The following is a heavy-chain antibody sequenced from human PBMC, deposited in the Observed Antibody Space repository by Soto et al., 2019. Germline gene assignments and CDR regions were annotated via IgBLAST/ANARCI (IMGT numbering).Heavy chain of an antibody. V-gene: IGHV3-48*03. CDR3: ARYCSSTSCAGHDAFDI. D-gene: IGHD2-2*01. Sequence: GGSLRLACAASGFTFSSYEMNWVCQAPGKGLEFVSYISSSGSTIYYAHSVNLRFPIPRDNAKNSLYLQMNSLRAEDTAVYYCARYCSSTSCAGHDAFDIWGQGTMVTVSS. CDR1: GFTFSSYE. CDR2: ISSSGSTI. J-gene: IGHJ3*02.